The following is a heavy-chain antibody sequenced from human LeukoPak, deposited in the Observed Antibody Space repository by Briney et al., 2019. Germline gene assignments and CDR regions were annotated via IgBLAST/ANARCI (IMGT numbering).Heavy chain of an antibody. D-gene: IGHD3-10*01. CDR3: ARQSRDGSKTRGYYFDY. V-gene: IGHV5-51*01. CDR1: GYSFTNYW. J-gene: IGHJ4*02. Sequence: ESLKIFCRVSGYSFTNYWIGWVRQMPGKGLESRVIIYSSGSDTTYSPSFQGQVTISVDNSISTVYLQWSSLKVSDTAMYDCARQSRDGSKTRGYYFDYWGQGTLVTVSS. CDR2: IYSSGSDT.